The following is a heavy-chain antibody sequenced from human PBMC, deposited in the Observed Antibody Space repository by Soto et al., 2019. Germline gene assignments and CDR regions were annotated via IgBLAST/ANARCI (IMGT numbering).Heavy chain of an antibody. Sequence: QVQLVESGGGVVQPGRSLRLSCAASGFTFSTYGMHWVRQAPGKGLEWVAVISYDGSNKYYAGSVKGRFTISRDNSKNPLYLQMSSLRAEDTAVYYCAKGFSYSVIDYWGQGTLVTVSS. CDR3: AKGFSYSVIDY. V-gene: IGHV3-30*18. CDR2: ISYDGSNK. J-gene: IGHJ4*02. D-gene: IGHD5-18*01. CDR1: GFTFSTYG.